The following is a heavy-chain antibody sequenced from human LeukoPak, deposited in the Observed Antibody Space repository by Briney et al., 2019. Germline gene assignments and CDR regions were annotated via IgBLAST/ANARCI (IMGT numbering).Heavy chain of an antibody. CDR2: LYGGDNT. J-gene: IGHJ4*02. D-gene: IGHD3-22*01. Sequence: GGSLRLSCAAPGFTVSSKYMSWVRQAPGKGLEWVAVLYGGDNTYYADSVKGRFGISGDTSKDTLYLQMNSLRVEDTAVYFCASRGLYSDTNGYCPYWGQGTLVTVSS. CDR1: GFTVSSKY. CDR3: ASRGLYSDTNGYCPY. V-gene: IGHV3-66*01.